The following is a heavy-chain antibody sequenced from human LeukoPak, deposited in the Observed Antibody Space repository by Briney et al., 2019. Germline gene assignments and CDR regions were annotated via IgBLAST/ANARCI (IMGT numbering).Heavy chain of an antibody. V-gene: IGHV4-61*02. D-gene: IGHD6-13*01. CDR2: IYTSGST. J-gene: IGHJ5*02. Sequence: SQTLSLTCTVSGGSISSGSYYWSWIRQPAGKGLEWIGRIYTSGSTNYNPSLKSRVTISVDTSKNQFSLKLSSVTAADTAVYYCARDNAAAGTDYWFDPWGQGTLVTVSS. CDR3: ARDNAAAGTDYWFDP. CDR1: GGSISSGSYY.